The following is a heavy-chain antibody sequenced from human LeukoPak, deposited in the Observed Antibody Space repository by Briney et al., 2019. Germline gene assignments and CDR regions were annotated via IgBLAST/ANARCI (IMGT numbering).Heavy chain of an antibody. CDR2: IWYDGSKK. J-gene: IGHJ4*02. D-gene: IGHD1-26*01. CDR3: AKDRQVGTFDY. V-gene: IGHV3-33*06. CDR1: GLTFSGSG. Sequence: PGGSLRFSCVVSGLTFSGSGFHWVRQAPGKGLEWVAIIWYDGSKKYYADSVKGRFTISKDDSKDTVYLQMNSLRAEDMAVYYCAKDRQVGTFDYWGQGTLVTVSS.